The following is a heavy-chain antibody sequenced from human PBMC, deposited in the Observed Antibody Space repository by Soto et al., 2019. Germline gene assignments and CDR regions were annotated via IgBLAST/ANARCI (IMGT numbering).Heavy chain of an antibody. V-gene: IGHV3-66*01. D-gene: IGHD5-18*01. Sequence: PGGSLRLSCAASGFTVSSNYMSWVRQAPGKGLEWVSVIYSGGSTYYADSVKGRFTISRDNSKNTLYLQMNSLRAEDTAVNYCVVNTAMVTPWVYGMDVWGQGTTVTVSS. CDR2: IYSGGST. CDR1: GFTVSSNY. J-gene: IGHJ6*02. CDR3: VVNTAMVTPWVYGMDV.